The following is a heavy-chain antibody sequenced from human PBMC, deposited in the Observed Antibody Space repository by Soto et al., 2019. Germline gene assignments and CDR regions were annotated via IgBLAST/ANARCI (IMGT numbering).Heavy chain of an antibody. CDR1: GGFVSSGSYY. D-gene: IGHD1-1*01. CDR2: MSHSGGT. Sequence: QVQLQQWGAGLLKPSETLSLTCAVYGGFVSSGSYYWSWIRQPPGKGLAWIGEMSHSGGTHFNPSLKSRVTISVDTSKNQFSLKMSSVTAADTALYYCARVERGNATTVVDAFDIWGPGTMVTVSS. CDR3: ARVERGNATTVVDAFDI. J-gene: IGHJ3*02. V-gene: IGHV4-34*01.